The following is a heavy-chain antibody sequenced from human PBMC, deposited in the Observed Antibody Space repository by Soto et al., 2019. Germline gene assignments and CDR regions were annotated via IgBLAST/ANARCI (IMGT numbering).Heavy chain of an antibody. V-gene: IGHV5-51*01. CDR1: GYSFTTYW. CDR3: ARHEHFYDYYYGMEV. CDR2: INPADSDT. J-gene: IGHJ6*02. Sequence: GESLTISCKGSGYSFTTYWIGWVRQKPGKGLEWMGIINPADSDTRYSPSFQGHVTISADRSISTAYLQLSSLKASDTALYYCARHEHFYDYYYGMEVWGQRTTVTVSS.